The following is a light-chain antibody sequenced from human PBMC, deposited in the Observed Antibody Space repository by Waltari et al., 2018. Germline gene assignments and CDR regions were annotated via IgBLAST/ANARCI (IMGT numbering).Light chain of an antibody. CDR1: NIGTKS. J-gene: IGLJ3*02. CDR2: DDI. Sequence: SYVVTQPPSVSVAPGQTARITCGGNNIGTKSVHWYQQKPGQAPVLVVYDDIDRPSGVSERFSGSNSGNTATLTISRVEAGDEVDYYCQVWDSNSDHLVMFGGGTKLTVL. V-gene: IGLV3-21*02. CDR3: QVWDSNSDHLVM.